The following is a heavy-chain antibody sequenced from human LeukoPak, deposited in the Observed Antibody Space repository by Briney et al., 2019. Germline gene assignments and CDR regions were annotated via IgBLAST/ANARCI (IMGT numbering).Heavy chain of an antibody. D-gene: IGHD6-13*01. Sequence: SETLSLTCAVYGGSFSGYYWSWIRQPPGKGLEWIGEINHSGSTNYNPSLKSRVTISVDTSKNQFSLKLSSGTAADTAVYYCARGGFIAAAGYNWFDPWGQGTLVTVSS. J-gene: IGHJ5*02. CDR1: GGSFSGYY. V-gene: IGHV4-34*01. CDR2: INHSGST. CDR3: ARGGFIAAAGYNWFDP.